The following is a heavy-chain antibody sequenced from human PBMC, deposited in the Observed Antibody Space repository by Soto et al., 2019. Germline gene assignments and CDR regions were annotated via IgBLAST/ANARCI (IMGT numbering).Heavy chain of an antibody. CDR1: GFNFSNYW. V-gene: IGHV3-74*01. D-gene: IGHD6-19*01. CDR2: ISRDGSRT. CDR3: ARAYVASGWSKLDS. J-gene: IGHJ4*02. Sequence: GGSLRLSCAASGFNFSNYWMYWVRHAPGKGLVWVSRISRDGSRTSHADSVEGRFAISRDNAKNTLFLQMNSLRAEDTAVYYCARAYVASGWSKLDSWGQGILVTVSS.